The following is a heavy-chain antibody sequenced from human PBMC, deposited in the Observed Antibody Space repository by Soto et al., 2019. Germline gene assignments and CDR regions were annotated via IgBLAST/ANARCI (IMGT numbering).Heavy chain of an antibody. D-gene: IGHD2-15*01. Sequence: GGSLRLSCAASGFTFSSYAMSWVQQAPGKGLEWVSAISGSGGSTYYADSIKGRFTISRDNSKNTLYLQMNSLRAEDTAVYYCAKARVVVVAAFDCLGQGTLVTVSS. CDR1: GFTFSSYA. V-gene: IGHV3-23*01. CDR2: ISGSGGST. J-gene: IGHJ4*02. CDR3: AKARVVVVAAFDC.